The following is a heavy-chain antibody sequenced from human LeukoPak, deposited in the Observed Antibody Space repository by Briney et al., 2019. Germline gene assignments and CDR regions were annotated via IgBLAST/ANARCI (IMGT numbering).Heavy chain of an antibody. CDR3: ARVRGTWLQFGDAFDV. Sequence: GGSLRLSCAASGFIFSDYTIHWVRQAPGKGLEWVAVISFDGSNTYYTDSVKGRFTISRDDSKNTVFLQMNSLRSEDTAVYYCARVRGTWLQFGDAFDVWGQGTMVTVSS. D-gene: IGHD5-24*01. CDR2: ISFDGSNT. J-gene: IGHJ3*01. V-gene: IGHV3-30-3*01. CDR1: GFIFSDYT.